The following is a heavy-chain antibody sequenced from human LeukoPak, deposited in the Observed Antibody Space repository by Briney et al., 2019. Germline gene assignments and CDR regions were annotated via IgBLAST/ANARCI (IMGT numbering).Heavy chain of an antibody. CDR2: INHSGTT. CDR1: GGSFSDYY. J-gene: IGHJ4*02. D-gene: IGHD3-16*02. CDR3: ASHYSSGSYRYTGSFDS. V-gene: IGHV4-34*01. Sequence: PSETLSLTCAVYGGSFSDYYWSWIRQPPGKGLEWIGKINHSGTTNYSPSLKSRVSISVDTSKNQFSLKLNSVTAADAAMYYCASHYSSGSYRYTGSFDSWGQGMLVNVSS.